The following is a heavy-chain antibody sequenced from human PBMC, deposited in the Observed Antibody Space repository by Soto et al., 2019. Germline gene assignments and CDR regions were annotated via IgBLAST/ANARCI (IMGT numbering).Heavy chain of an antibody. V-gene: IGHV4-4*02. CDR2: IYHSGST. D-gene: IGHD3-10*01. Sequence: SETMSLTCAVSGGSINSRYWWSWVRQSPGKGLEWIGEIYHSGSTNYNPSLKSRVTISVDKSKNQFSLNLSSVTAADTAVYYCARDQNGSGNYYTRYFDYWGQGTLVTVSS. CDR3: ARDQNGSGNYYTRYFDY. CDR1: GGSINSRYW. J-gene: IGHJ4*02.